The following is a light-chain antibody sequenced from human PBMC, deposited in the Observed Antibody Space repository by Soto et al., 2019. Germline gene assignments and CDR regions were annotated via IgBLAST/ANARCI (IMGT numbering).Light chain of an antibody. CDR1: QSVSSY. J-gene: IGKJ1*01. CDR3: QQRSN. CDR2: DAS. Sequence: EIVLTQSPATLSLSPGERATLSCRASQSVSSYLAWCQQKPGQAPRLLIYDASNRATGIPARFSGSGSGTDFTLTISSLEPEDFAVYYCQQRSNFGQGTKVDIK. V-gene: IGKV3-11*01.